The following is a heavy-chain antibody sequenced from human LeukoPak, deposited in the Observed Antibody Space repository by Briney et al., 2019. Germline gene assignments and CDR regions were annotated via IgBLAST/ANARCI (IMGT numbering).Heavy chain of an antibody. J-gene: IGHJ4*02. CDR3: ARGGYCSGGSCYAGPFDY. CDR1: GGSISSYY. V-gene: IGHV4-59*01. CDR2: INYSGST. Sequence: PSETLSLTCTVSGGSISSYYWSWIRQPPGKGLEWIGYINYSGSTNYNPSLKSRVTISVDTSKNQFSLKLSSVTAADTAVYYCARGGYCSGGSCYAGPFDYWGQGTLVTVSS. D-gene: IGHD2-15*01.